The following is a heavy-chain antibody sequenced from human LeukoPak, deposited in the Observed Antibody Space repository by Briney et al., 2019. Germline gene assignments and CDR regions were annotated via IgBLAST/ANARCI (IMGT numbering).Heavy chain of an antibody. D-gene: IGHD6-13*01. V-gene: IGHV3-33*08. Sequence: GGSLRLSCAASGFTFSSYAMHWVRKAPGKGLEWVAVIWYDGSNKYYADSVKGRFTISRDNSKNTLYLQMKSLRAEDTAVYYCARAIGGGAQQLPRGAFDIWGQGTMVTVSS. CDR3: ARAIGGGAQQLPRGAFDI. J-gene: IGHJ3*02. CDR2: IWYDGSNK. CDR1: GFTFSSYA.